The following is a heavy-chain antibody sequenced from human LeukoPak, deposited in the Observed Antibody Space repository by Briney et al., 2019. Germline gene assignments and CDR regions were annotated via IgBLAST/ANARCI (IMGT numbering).Heavy chain of an antibody. CDR1: GGTFSSYA. Sequence: SVKVSCKASGGTFSSYAISWVRQAPGQGLEWMGGIIPIFGTANYAQKFQGRVTITADESTSTAYVELSSLRSEDTAVYYCARDRSDSSGYYYATDAFDIWGQGTMVTVSS. J-gene: IGHJ3*02. V-gene: IGHV1-69*13. D-gene: IGHD3-22*01. CDR3: ARDRSDSSGYYYATDAFDI. CDR2: IIPIFGTA.